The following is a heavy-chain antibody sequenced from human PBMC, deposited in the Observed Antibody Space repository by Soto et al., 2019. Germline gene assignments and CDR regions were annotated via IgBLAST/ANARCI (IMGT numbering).Heavy chain of an antibody. V-gene: IGHV3-33*01. Sequence: QVQLVESGGGVVQPGRSLRLSCAASGFTFSDYDMHWVRQSPGKGLEWVAIIRNDGSNKYYVDSVKGRFTISRDNFKNTLYVQMNSLRTEDTAVYYCAREVSSGWTTYGMDVWGQGTTVTVSS. CDR3: AREVSSGWTTYGMDV. J-gene: IGHJ6*02. CDR2: IRNDGSNK. CDR1: GFTFSDYD. D-gene: IGHD6-19*01.